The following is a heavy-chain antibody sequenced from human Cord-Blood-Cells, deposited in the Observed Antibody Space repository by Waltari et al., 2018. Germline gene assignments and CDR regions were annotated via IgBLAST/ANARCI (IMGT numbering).Heavy chain of an antibody. Sequence: EVQLVESGGGLVQPGGSLRVSCAASGFTFSSYEMNWVRQAPGKGLEWVSYISSSGSTIYYADSVKGRFTISRDNAKNSLYLQMNSLRAEDTAVYYCARAGLRFLEWLLTAFDIWGQGTMVTVSS. V-gene: IGHV3-48*03. J-gene: IGHJ3*02. CDR3: ARAGLRFLEWLLTAFDI. CDR2: ISSSGSTI. CDR1: GFTFSSYE. D-gene: IGHD3-3*01.